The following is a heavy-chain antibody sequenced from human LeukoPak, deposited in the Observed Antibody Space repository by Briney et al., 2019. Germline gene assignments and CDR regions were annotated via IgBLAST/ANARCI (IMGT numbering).Heavy chain of an antibody. D-gene: IGHD6-13*01. J-gene: IGHJ4*02. CDR2: IYYSAST. Sequence: PSETLSLTCTVSGGSISSSSYYWGWIRQPPGKGLKWVGSIYYSASTYYNPSLKSRVTISVDTSKNQFSLKLSSVTAADTAVYYCARVSVAAAGTHFDYWGQGTLVTVSS. CDR3: ARVSVAAAGTHFDY. CDR1: GGSISSSSYY. V-gene: IGHV4-39*07.